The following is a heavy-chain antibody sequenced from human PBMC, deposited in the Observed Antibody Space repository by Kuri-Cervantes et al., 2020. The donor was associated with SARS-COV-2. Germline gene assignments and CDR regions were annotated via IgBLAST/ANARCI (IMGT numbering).Heavy chain of an antibody. D-gene: IGHD2-21*02. CDR1: GFTFSSYA. V-gene: IGHV3-23*01. CDR2: ISGSGGST. J-gene: IGHJ4*02. CDR3: AKDLRVVVTAEGLDY. Sequence: GESLKISCAASGFTFSSYAMSWVRQAPGKGLEWVSAISGSGGSTYYADSVKGRFTISRDNSKNTLYLQMNSLRAEDTAVYYCAKDLRVVVTAEGLDYWGQGTLVTVSS.